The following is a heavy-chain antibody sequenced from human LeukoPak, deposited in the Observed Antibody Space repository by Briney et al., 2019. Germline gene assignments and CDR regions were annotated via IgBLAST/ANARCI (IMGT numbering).Heavy chain of an antibody. D-gene: IGHD3-22*01. Sequence: SETLSLTCTVSGGSIISESYYWGWIRQPPGKGLEWIGSAFYSGSTNYNPSLESRVTISLDTSKNQFSLKLSSVTAADTAVYYCATDGSGYYDTSGYRNWGQGTLVTVSS. CDR3: ATDGSGYYDTSGYRN. CDR1: GGSIISESYY. V-gene: IGHV4-39*07. CDR2: AFYSGST. J-gene: IGHJ4*02.